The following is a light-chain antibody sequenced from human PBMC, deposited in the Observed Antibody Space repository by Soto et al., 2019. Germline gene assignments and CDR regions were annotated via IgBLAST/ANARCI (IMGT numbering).Light chain of an antibody. CDR2: DDN. Sequence: QSVMTQPPSVSAAPGQKVTISCSGSSSNIGGNSVSWYQQLPGTAPKLLIYDDNKRPSGIPDRFSGSKSGSTASLIISGLQAEDEADYYCVSYTSSTTYVFGTGTKLTVL. CDR1: SSNIGGNS. J-gene: IGLJ1*01. V-gene: IGLV1-51*01. CDR3: VSYTSSTTYV.